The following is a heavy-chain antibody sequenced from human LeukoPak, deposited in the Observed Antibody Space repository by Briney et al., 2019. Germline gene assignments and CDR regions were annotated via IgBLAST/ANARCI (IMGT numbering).Heavy chain of an antibody. CDR3: ARDHAVAGSHFDH. J-gene: IGHJ4*02. CDR2: INPDGSTT. D-gene: IGHD6-19*01. CDR1: GFTFSNYW. Sequence: GGSLRLSRTASGFTFSNYWMHWVRQTSGKGLVWVSRINPDGSTTNHADSVKGRFTISRDNAKNTLYLQMNSLRVEDTAVYYCARDHAVAGSHFDHWGQGTLVTVSS. V-gene: IGHV3-74*01.